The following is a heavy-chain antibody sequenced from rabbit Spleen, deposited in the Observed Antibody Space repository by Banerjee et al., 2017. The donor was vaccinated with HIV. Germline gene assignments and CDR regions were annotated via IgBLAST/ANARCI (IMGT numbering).Heavy chain of an antibody. CDR2: IDSGSSGDT. CDR1: GFSFTSRYY. D-gene: IGHD1-1*01. J-gene: IGHJ4*01. Sequence: QSLEESGGDLVKPGASLTLTCTASGFSFTSRYYICWVRQAPGKGLEWVACIDSGSSGDTYYASWAKGRFTISKTSSTTVTLRMTSLTAADTATYFCARDLVGVIGWNFYLWGQGTLVTVS. CDR3: ARDLVGVIGWNFYL. V-gene: IGHV1S40*01.